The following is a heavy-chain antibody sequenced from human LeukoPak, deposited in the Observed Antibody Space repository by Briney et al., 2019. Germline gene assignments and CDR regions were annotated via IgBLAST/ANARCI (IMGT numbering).Heavy chain of an antibody. V-gene: IGHV4-34*01. CDR3: ARLGYYYGSGSYYGAFDI. J-gene: IGHJ3*02. Sequence: PSETLSLTCAVYGGSFSGYYWSWIRQPPGKGLEWIGEINHSGSTNYNPSLKSRVTISVDTSKNQFSLKLSSVTAADTAVYYCARLGYYYGSGSYYGAFDIWGQGTTVTVSS. CDR2: INHSGST. D-gene: IGHD3-10*01. CDR1: GGSFSGYY.